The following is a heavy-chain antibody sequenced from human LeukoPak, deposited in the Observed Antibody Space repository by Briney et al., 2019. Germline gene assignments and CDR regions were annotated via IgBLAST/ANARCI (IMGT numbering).Heavy chain of an antibody. CDR2: INHSGST. Sequence: SETLSLTCAVYGGSFSGYYWSWIRQPPGKGLEWIGEINHSGSTNYNPSLKSRVTISVDTSKNQFSLKLSSVTAADTAVYYCARGGEPDLKYYFDYWGQGTLVTVFS. CDR3: ARGGEPDLKYYFDY. D-gene: IGHD1-26*01. V-gene: IGHV4-34*01. CDR1: GGSFSGYY. J-gene: IGHJ4*02.